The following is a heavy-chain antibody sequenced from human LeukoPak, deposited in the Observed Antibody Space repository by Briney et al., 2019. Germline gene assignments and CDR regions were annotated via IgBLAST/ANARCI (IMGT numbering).Heavy chain of an antibody. D-gene: IGHD1-20*01. V-gene: IGHV3-23*01. Sequence: GGSLRLSCAASGFTFSSYAMSWVRQAPGKGLEWVSTFSGSGGSTYYADSVKGRFTISRDNSKNTLYLQMNSLRAEDTAVYYCARGEYNWNDLHLWGQGTLVTVSS. CDR1: GFTFSSYA. CDR2: FSGSGGST. J-gene: IGHJ5*02. CDR3: ARGEYNWNDLHL.